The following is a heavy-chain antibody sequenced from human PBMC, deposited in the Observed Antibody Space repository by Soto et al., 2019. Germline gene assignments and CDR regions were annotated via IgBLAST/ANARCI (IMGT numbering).Heavy chain of an antibody. V-gene: IGHV3-23*01. J-gene: IGHJ4*02. D-gene: IGHD4-17*01. CDR1: GFIFSGYG. CDR2: ISVSGETR. CDR3: AKGRPYGDSGWGVLDY. Sequence: GGSLRLSCAVSGFIFSGYGMTWVRQAPGKGLEWVSSISVSGETRYYAGSVKGRFAISRDNSKDTLYLQMNRLRGDDTAVYYCAKGRPYGDSGWGVLDYWGQGTLVTVSS.